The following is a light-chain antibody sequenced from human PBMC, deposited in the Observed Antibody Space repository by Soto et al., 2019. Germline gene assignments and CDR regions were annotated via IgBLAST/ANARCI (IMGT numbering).Light chain of an antibody. J-gene: IGLJ1*01. CDR1: SSDVGGYNY. V-gene: IGLV2-14*01. CDR2: DVN. Sequence: QSALTQPASVSGSPGQSITISCTGTSSDVGGYNYVSWYQQHPGKAPKLMIYDVNNRPSGVSNRFSGSKSGNTASLTISGLQAEDEADYYCSSYTSSSSLDFGTGTKLTVL. CDR3: SSYTSSSSLD.